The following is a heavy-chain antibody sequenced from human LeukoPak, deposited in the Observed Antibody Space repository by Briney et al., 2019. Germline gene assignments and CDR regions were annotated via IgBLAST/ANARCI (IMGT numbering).Heavy chain of an antibody. V-gene: IGHV3-33*01. CDR3: ARYSSVGD. CDR1: GFTFGGYG. J-gene: IGHJ4*02. Sequence: GGSLRLSCAGSGFTFGGYGMHWFRQTPGKGLEWVAVIAYDGSRAFYADSVKGRFTISRDNAKNSLYLQMNSLRAEDTSVYYCARYSSVGDLGQGTLVTVSS. D-gene: IGHD2-15*01. CDR2: IAYDGSRA.